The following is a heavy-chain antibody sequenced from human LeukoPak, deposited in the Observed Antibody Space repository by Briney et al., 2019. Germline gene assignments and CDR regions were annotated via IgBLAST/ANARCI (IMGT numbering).Heavy chain of an antibody. V-gene: IGHV4-39*07. CDR1: GGSISSSGYY. D-gene: IGHD1/OR15-1a*01. J-gene: IGHJ4*02. Sequence: SETLSLTCTVSGGSISSSGYYWGWIRQPPGKGLEWIGSIYYSGSTYYNPSLKSRVTISVDTSKNQFSLKLSSVTAADTAVYYCATSRGNKDYFYYWGQGTLVTVSS. CDR2: IYYSGST. CDR3: ATSRGNKDYFYY.